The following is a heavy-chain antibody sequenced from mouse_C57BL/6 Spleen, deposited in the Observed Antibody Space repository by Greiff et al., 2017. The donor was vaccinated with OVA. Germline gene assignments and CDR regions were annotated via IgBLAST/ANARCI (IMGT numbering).Heavy chain of an antibody. CDR2: IRNNANNHAT. CDR1: GFTFSDAW. CDR3: IGIDDYDGLIAY. Sequence: EVQLQESGGGLVQPGGSMKLSCAASGFTFSDAWMDWVRQSPEKGLEWVADIRNNANNHATYYDESVQGRFTISRDDPKSSVYMQMYSFRAEDTGTDYCIGIDDYDGLIAYWGQGTLVTVSA. J-gene: IGHJ3*01. V-gene: IGHV6-6*01. D-gene: IGHD2-4*01.